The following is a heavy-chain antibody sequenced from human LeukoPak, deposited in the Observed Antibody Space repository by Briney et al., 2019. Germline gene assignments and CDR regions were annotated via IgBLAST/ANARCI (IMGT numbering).Heavy chain of an antibody. CDR2: ISGSGGST. V-gene: IGHV3-23*01. CDR3: AKANTGVGDFFYGMDV. J-gene: IGHJ6*02. D-gene: IGHD1-26*01. CDR1: GFTFSSYG. Sequence: PGGSLRLSCAATGFTFSSYGMNWVRQAPGKGLEWVSIISGSGGSTSYADSVKGRVTISRDNSKNTVYLQISSLRAEDTAVYYCAKANTGVGDFFYGMDVWGQGTTVTVSS.